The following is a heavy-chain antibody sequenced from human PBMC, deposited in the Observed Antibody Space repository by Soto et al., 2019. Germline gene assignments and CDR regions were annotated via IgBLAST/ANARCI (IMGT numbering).Heavy chain of an antibody. CDR2: ISAYNGNT. D-gene: IGHD2-15*01. J-gene: IGHJ4*02. CDR1: GYTFTSYG. Sequence: QVQLVQSGAEVKKPGASVKVSCKASGYTFTSYGISWVRQAPGQGLEWMGWISAYNGNTNYAQKLQGRGTTTTDTSKSTAYMERRSLRSDDTDVYYCARDLGNSVVVVAAKGAPFDYWGQGTLVTVSS. V-gene: IGHV1-18*01. CDR3: ARDLGNSVVVVAAKGAPFDY.